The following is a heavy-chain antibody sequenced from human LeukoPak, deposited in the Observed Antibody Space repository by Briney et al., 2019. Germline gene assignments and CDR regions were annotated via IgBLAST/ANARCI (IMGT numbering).Heavy chain of an antibody. CDR1: GLTFSNYA. D-gene: IGHD3-22*01. J-gene: IGHJ4*02. V-gene: IGHV3-23*01. CDR2: ISASDGST. CDR3: AKGSYYDSSGSFYFDY. Sequence: GGSLRLSCAASGLTFSNYAMNWVRQAPGKGLEWVSTISASDGSTFYADSVKGRFTISRDNSKNTLHLQMNSLRAEDTAVYYCAKGSYYDSSGSFYFDYWGQGTLVTVSS.